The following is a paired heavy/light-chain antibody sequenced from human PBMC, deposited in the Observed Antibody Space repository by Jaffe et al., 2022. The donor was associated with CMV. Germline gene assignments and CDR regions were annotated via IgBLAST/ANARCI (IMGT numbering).Heavy chain of an antibody. CDR2: IRSKTDGGTR. CDR1: GFTLSNVW. V-gene: IGHV3-15*01. CDR3: TTDFLGPGEPNPGGMDV. D-gene: IGHD3-16*01. J-gene: IGHJ6*02. Sequence: EVQLVESGGGLVKPGGSLTLSCAASGFTLSNVWMNWVRQAPGKGLEWVGHIRSKTDGGTRDYAAPVKGTFTISRDDSKNTLYLQMNSLKTEDTAVYYCTTDFLGPGEPNPGGMDVWGQGTTVTVSS.
Light chain of an antibody. J-gene: IGLJ2*01. V-gene: IGLV2-14*03. CDR2: DIS. CDR1: SSDVGGYNF. CDR3: RSYTSSSTVI. Sequence: QSALTQPASVSGSPGQSITISCTGTSSDVGGYNFVSWYQQHPGKAPKLIIYDISNRPSGVSNRFSGSKSDNTASLTISGLQAEDEADYYCRSYTSSSTVIFGGGTKLTVL.